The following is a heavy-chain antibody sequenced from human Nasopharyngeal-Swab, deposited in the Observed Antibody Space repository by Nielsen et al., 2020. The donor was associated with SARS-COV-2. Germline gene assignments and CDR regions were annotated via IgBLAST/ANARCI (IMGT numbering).Heavy chain of an antibody. CDR2: ISGSGGST. Sequence: GGSLRLSCAASGFTFSSYAMSWVRQAPGKGLEWVSAISGSGGSTYCADSVKGRFTISRDNSKNTLYLQMNSLRAEDTAVYYCAKMARFSSGSDWFDPWGQGTLVTVSS. CDR3: AKMARFSSGSDWFDP. J-gene: IGHJ5*02. D-gene: IGHD6-19*01. CDR1: GFTFSSYA. V-gene: IGHV3-23*01.